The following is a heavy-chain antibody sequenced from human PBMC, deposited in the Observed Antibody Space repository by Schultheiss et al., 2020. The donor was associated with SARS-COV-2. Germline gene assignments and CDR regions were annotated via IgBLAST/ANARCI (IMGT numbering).Heavy chain of an antibody. CDR3: AREIGVVPAAIGFDP. J-gene: IGHJ5*02. Sequence: ASVKVSCKASGYTFTGYYMHWVRQAPGQGLEWMGWINPNSGGTNYAQKFQGRVTMTRDTSISTAYMELSRLRSDDTAVYYCAREIGVVPAAIGFDPWGQGTLVTV. CDR1: GYTFTGYY. CDR2: INPNSGGT. V-gene: IGHV1-2*02. D-gene: IGHD2-2*01.